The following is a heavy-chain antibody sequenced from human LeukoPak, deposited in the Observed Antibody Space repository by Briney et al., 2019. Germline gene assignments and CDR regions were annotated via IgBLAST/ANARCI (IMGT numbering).Heavy chain of an antibody. J-gene: IGHJ5*02. Sequence: SDTLSLTRTVSGGSITSSGFYWGWIRQPPGTGLEWIGNIYYGGSAYYNPSLKSRVTISVDTSKNQFSLKLSSVTAADTAVYYCARQPNIVVVDNWFDPWGQGTLVAVSS. V-gene: IGHV4-39*07. CDR1: GGSITSSGFY. CDR2: IYYGGSA. D-gene: IGHD2-15*01. CDR3: ARQPNIVVVDNWFDP.